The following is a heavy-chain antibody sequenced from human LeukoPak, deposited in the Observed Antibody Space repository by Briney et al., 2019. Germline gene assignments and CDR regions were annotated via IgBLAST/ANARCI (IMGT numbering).Heavy chain of an antibody. CDR2: ISSSSSSTI. V-gene: IGHV3-48*01. CDR1: GFTFSSYS. D-gene: IGHD2-15*01. J-gene: IGHJ5*02. CDR3: ARDGNVVVVAATVWFDP. Sequence: GGSLRLSCAASGFTFSSYSMNWVRQAPGKGLEWVSYISSSSSSTIYYADSVKGRFTISRDNAKNSLYLQMNSLRAEDTAVYYCARDGNVVVVAATVWFDPWGQGTLVTVSS.